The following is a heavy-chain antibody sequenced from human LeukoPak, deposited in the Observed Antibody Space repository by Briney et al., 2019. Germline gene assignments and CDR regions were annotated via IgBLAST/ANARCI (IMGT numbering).Heavy chain of an antibody. Sequence: GGSLRLSCAASGFTVSSNYMSWVRQAPGKGLEWVSVIYSGGSTYYADSVKGRFTISRDNSKNTLYLQMNSLRAEDTAVYYCARAVAGSFDAFDIWGQGTMVTVS. CDR1: GFTVSSNY. CDR3: ARAVAGSFDAFDI. V-gene: IGHV3-53*01. J-gene: IGHJ3*02. CDR2: IYSGGST. D-gene: IGHD6-19*01.